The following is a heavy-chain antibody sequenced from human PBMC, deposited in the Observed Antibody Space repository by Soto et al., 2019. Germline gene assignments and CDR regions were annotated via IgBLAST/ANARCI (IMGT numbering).Heavy chain of an antibody. J-gene: IGHJ4*02. D-gene: IGHD6-19*01. CDR2: VTHSGTA. CDR1: GGSIDSGAFS. V-gene: IGHV4-30-2*01. Sequence: TLSLTCAVAGGSIDSGAFSLSWIRQPPGKGLEWIGYVTHSGTAYSIPSLNGRLTLSVDSSQTQFSLKLTSVTAADSAFYYCARIHWAQSSLDYWGRGILVTVSS. CDR3: ARIHWAQSSLDY.